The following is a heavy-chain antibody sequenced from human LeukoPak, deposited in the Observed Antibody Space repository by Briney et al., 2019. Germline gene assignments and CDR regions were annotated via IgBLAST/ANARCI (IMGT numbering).Heavy chain of an antibody. D-gene: IGHD2-15*01. V-gene: IGHV3-48*01. J-gene: IGHJ4*02. CDR1: EFTFSTYS. Sequence: GGSLRLSCAASEFTFSTYSMNWVRQAPGKGLEWISYISTSTSSKYYADSVKGRFTISRDSAKNSLYLQMNSLRAEDTAVYYCARVGIEVPFDYWGQGTLVTVSS. CDR2: ISTSTSSK. CDR3: ARVGIEVPFDY.